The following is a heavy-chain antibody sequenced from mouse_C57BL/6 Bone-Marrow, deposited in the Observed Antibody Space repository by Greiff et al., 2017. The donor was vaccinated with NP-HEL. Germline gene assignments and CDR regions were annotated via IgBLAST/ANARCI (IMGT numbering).Heavy chain of an antibody. CDR1: GYSFTDYN. Sequence: VQLQQSGPELVKPGASVKISCKASGYSFTDYNMNWVKQSNGKSLEWIGVINPNYGTTSYNQKFKGKATLTVDQSSSTAYMQLNSLTSEDSAEYYCVRRGNYYGSVHYYAMDYWGQGTSVTVSS. CDR3: VRRGNYYGSVHYYAMDY. CDR2: INPNYGTT. V-gene: IGHV1-39*01. J-gene: IGHJ4*01. D-gene: IGHD1-1*01.